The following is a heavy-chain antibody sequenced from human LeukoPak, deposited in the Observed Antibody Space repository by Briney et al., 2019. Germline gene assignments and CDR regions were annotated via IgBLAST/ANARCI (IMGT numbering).Heavy chain of an antibody. CDR3: ARDGNGIAAGGAFRPFDI. CDR1: GYTFTNYV. CDR2: INAYNGNT. D-gene: IGHD6-13*01. Sequence: ASVKVSCKASGYTFTNYVISWVRQAPGQGLEWMGWINAYNGNTNYAQNLQGRVTMTTDTSTSTARMELRSLRSDDTAVYYCARDGNGIAAGGAFRPFDIWGQGTMVTVSS. J-gene: IGHJ3*02. V-gene: IGHV1-18*01.